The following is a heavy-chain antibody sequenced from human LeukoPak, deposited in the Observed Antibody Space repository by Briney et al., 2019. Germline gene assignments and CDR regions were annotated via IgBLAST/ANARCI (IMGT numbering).Heavy chain of an antibody. D-gene: IGHD3-10*01. J-gene: IGHJ4*02. CDR1: GFTFSNYN. CDR2: ITSRSSSI. V-gene: IGHV3-48*02. Sequence: PGGSLRLSCAASGFTFSNYNMNWVRQAPGKGLEWVSYITSRSSSIYYADSVKGRFIISRDNAQNSLYLQMNSLRDEDTAVYCCARDSRFGKLLIPYFDYWGQGTLVTVSS. CDR3: ARDSRFGKLLIPYFDY.